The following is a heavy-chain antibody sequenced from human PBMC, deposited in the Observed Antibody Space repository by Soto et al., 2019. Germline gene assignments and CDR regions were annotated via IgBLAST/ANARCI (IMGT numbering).Heavy chain of an antibody. CDR2: ISSTGDLT. CDR3: ATWDIAVGGEGF. CDR1: GFSVSDYS. D-gene: IGHD2-21*01. V-gene: IGHV3-48*02. Sequence: PVGSLRLSCTAPGFSVSDYSVNWVRQAPGKGLEWISYISSTGDLTLYADSVKGRFTIARDIAKNSLYVQMDSLRDEDSAVYYCATWDIAVGGEGFWGQGSLVTVSS. J-gene: IGHJ4*02.